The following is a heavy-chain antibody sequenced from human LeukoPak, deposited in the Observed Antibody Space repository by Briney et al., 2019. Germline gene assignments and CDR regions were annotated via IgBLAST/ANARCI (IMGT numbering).Heavy chain of an antibody. CDR1: GVSISSSSYY. CDR2: IYYSGTT. J-gene: IGHJ4*02. V-gene: IGHV4-39*01. D-gene: IGHD3-22*01. Sequence: SETLSLTCTVSGVSISSSSYYWGWIRQSPGKGLEWIGSIYYSGTTYYNRSLKSSDTISIDTSMNQFSLKLNSVTAADTAVYYCARHGFADLIVDYWGQGTLVTVSS. CDR3: ARHGFADLIVDY.